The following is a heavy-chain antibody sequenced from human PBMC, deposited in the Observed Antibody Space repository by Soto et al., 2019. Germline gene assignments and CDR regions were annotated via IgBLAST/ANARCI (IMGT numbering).Heavy chain of an antibody. CDR2: IKSMPDGGTT. D-gene: IGHD3-16*01. CDR3: GADLSYWGAYAFDY. CDR1: GFSFTYAW. V-gene: IGHV3-15*07. J-gene: IGHJ4*02. Sequence: EVQLVESGGGLVEPGGALRLSCAASGFSFTYAWLNWVRQAPGQGLEWVGRIKSMPDGGTTDYAEPVNGRFTISRDDLGNTVYLQINRPKTEDTGGYYCGADLSYWGAYAFDYWGQGTLVTVSP.